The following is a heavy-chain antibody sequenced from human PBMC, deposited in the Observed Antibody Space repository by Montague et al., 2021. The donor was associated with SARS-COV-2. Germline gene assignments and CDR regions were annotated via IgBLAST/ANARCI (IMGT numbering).Heavy chain of an antibody. Sequence: SETLSLTCAVYGGSFSVHYWTWIRQPPGKGLEWIGQINQSGSTKYNPSLKSRVTMSIDTSKNQFSLKMTSMTAADTGVYYCARYRRRFAEIYDTYYDYGLNVWGQGTTVTVFS. CDR3: ARYRRRFAEIYDTYYDYGLNV. CDR1: GGSFSVHY. J-gene: IGHJ6*02. D-gene: IGHD3-10*01. V-gene: IGHV4-34*01. CDR2: INQSGST.